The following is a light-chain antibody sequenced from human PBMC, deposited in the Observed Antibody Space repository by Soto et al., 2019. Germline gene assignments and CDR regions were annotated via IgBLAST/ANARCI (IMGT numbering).Light chain of an antibody. V-gene: IGKV3-11*01. J-gene: IGKJ4*01. CDR2: DAS. Sequence: EIVLTQSPATLSLSPGERATLSCRASQSVSSYLAWYQQKPGQAPRLLIYDASNRDTGIPARFSGSGSGTDCTLTITSLEPEDVAVYYCQHRSNWLAFGGGTKVEIK. CDR3: QHRSNWLA. CDR1: QSVSSY.